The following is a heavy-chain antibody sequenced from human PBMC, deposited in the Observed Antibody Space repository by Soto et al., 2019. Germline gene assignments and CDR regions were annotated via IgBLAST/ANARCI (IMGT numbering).Heavy chain of an antibody. CDR1: GGSLSGFY. Sequence: QVQLQQWGAGLLKPSETLSLNCAVNGGSLSGFYWSWIRQPPGKGLEWIGEIKDGGYTNYSPSLKSRATISSDRSNNQFSLRLNSVTAADTGVYYCARGQEGVVATHWDQGALVTVFS. CDR2: IKDGGYT. D-gene: IGHD5-12*01. V-gene: IGHV4-34*01. J-gene: IGHJ4*02. CDR3: ARGQEGVVATH.